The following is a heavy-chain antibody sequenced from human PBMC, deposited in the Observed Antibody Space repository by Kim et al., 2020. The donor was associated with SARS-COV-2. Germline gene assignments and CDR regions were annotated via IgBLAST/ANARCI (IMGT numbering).Heavy chain of an antibody. Sequence: SETLSLTCAVSGGSISSSSHYWGWIRQPPGKGLEWIGSINDRGSAYYDPSLKSRVTISVDTSKNQFSLKLSSVTAADTAVYYCARYTGGTMTDNWGQGTQVTVSS. CDR3: ARYTGGTMTDN. V-gene: IGHV4-39*01. CDR2: INDRGSA. D-gene: IGHD5-12*01. J-gene: IGHJ4*02. CDR1: GGSISSSSHY.